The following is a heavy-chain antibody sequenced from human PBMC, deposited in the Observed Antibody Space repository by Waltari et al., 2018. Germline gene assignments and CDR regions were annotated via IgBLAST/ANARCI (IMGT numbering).Heavy chain of an antibody. CDR1: GGSFSGYY. CDR2: INHSGRT. V-gene: IGHV4-34*01. Sequence: QVQLQQWGAGLLKPSETLSLTCAVYGGSFSGYYWSWIRQPPGKGLEWIGEINHSGRTNYNPSLKSRVTISVDTSKNQFSLKLSSVTAADTAVYYCARNPTVVTPFDYWGQGTLVTVSS. CDR3: ARNPTVVTPFDY. J-gene: IGHJ4*02. D-gene: IGHD4-17*01.